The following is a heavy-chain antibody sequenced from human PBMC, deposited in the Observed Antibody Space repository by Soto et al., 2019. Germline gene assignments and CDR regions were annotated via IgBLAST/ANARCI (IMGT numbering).Heavy chain of an antibody. CDR3: ASRYGGTFAY. D-gene: IGHD2-15*01. Sequence: QVQLQESGPGLVKPSETLSLTCTVSGGSISSYYWSWIRQPPGKGLEWIGYIYYSGSTNYNPSLKSRGTISVDTSKNQFSLKLSSVTAADTAVYYCASRYGGTFAYWGQGTLVTVSS. CDR2: IYYSGST. V-gene: IGHV4-59*08. J-gene: IGHJ4*02. CDR1: GGSISSYY.